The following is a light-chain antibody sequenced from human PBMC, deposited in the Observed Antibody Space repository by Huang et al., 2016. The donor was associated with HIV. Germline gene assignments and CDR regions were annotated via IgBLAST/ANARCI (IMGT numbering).Light chain of an antibody. Sequence: DIQMTQSPSSLSASVGDRVTITCRASQGISSSLAWYQQKPGKPPTLLLYTSSRLQSGVPSRFSGSWSGADYTLTINSLQPEDFATYYCQQYYSNPPTFGQGTKVEIK. V-gene: IGKV1-NL1*01. J-gene: IGKJ1*01. CDR1: QGISSS. CDR3: QQYYSNPPT. CDR2: TSS.